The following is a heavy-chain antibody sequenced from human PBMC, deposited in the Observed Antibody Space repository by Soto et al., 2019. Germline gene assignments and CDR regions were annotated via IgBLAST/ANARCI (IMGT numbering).Heavy chain of an antibody. CDR1: RYIFTGYY. D-gene: IGHD2-15*01. CDR2: INPNSGGT. J-gene: IGHJ5*02. CDR3: AREALVVVAANSGGCFDP. Sequence: ASVKVSCKASRYIFTGYYMHWVRHPPGQGLEWMGLINPNSGGTNYAQKFKGRVTMTTDTSISTAYMELSRLRSADTAVYYCAREALVVVAANSGGCFDPWGQGTLVTVSS. V-gene: IGHV1-2*02.